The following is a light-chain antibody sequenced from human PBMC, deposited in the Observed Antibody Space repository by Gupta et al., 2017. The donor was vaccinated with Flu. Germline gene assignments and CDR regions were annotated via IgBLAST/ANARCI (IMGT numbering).Light chain of an antibody. CDR2: GAS. V-gene: IGKV3-20*01. Sequence: DRATLSCRASESVSSSYLTWYQQRPGQAPRVLIYGASSRATGIPDRFSGSGSGTDFTLTISRLEPEDFAVYYCQQYGSPTWAFGPGTKVDIK. J-gene: IGKJ3*01. CDR3: QQYGSPTWA. CDR1: ESVSSSY.